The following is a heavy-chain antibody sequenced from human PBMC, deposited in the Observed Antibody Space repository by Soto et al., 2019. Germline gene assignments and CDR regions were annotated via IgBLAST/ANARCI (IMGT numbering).Heavy chain of an antibody. CDR1: GGSISSGGYY. Sequence: PSETLSLTCTVSGGSISSGGYYWSWIRQHPGKGLGWIGYIYYSGSTYYNPSLKSRVTISVDTSKNQFSLKLSSVAAADTAVYYCARRGGDLGRYDYWAQGTLVTVS. CDR3: ARRGGDLGRYDY. J-gene: IGHJ4*02. V-gene: IGHV4-31*03. D-gene: IGHD2-21*01. CDR2: IYYSGST.